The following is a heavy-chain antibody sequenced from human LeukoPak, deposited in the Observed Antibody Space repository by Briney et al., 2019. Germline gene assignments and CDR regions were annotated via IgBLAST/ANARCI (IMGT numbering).Heavy chain of an antibody. D-gene: IGHD6-19*01. CDR2: IYYSRST. CDR1: GGSISSYY. J-gene: IGHJ4*02. CDR3: VRGSGWYFF. Sequence: PSETLSLTCTVSGGSISSYYWSWIRQPPGKGLEWIGYIYYSRSTNYNPSLKSRVTISVDTSKNQFSLKLRSVTAADTAVYYCVRGSGWYFFWGQGTLVTVSS. V-gene: IGHV4-59*01.